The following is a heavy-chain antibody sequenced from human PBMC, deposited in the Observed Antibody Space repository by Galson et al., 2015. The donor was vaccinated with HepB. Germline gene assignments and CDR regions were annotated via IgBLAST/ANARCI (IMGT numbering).Heavy chain of an antibody. J-gene: IGHJ6*03. Sequence: SVKVSCKASGYTFTSYYMHWVRQAPGQELEWMGIINPSGGSTSYAQKFQGRVTMTRDTSTSTVYMELSSLRSEDTAVYYCARAPRSTSWYYYYYMDVWGKGTTVTVSS. CDR3: ARAPRSTSWYYYYYMDV. CDR2: INPSGGST. CDR1: GYTFTSYY. D-gene: IGHD2-2*01. V-gene: IGHV1-46*01.